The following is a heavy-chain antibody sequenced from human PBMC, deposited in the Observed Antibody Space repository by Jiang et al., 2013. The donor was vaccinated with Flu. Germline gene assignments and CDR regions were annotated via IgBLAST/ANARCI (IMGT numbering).Heavy chain of an antibody. J-gene: IGHJ3*02. CDR3: ARTSLYYYDSREQIDAFDI. D-gene: IGHD3-22*01. CDR2: IYYSGST. Sequence: GPGLVKPSETLSLTCTVSGGSISSYYWXWIRQPPGKGLEWIGYIYYSGSTNYNPSLKSRVTISVDTSKNQFSLKLSSVTAADTAVYYCARTSLYYYDSREQIDAFDIWGQGTMVTVSS. CDR1: GGSISSYY. V-gene: IGHV4-59*01.